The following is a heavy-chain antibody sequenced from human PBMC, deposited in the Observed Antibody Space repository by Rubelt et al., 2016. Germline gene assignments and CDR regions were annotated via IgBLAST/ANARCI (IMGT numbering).Heavy chain of an antibody. D-gene: IGHD6-13*01. CDR2: IYSGGDT. CDR3: ARATPPVSSIAAADIFFDY. Sequence: EVRLVESGGGLIQPGGSLRLSCAASGFTVYNNFMSWVRQAPGEGLEWLSVIYSGGDTYYADSVKGRFTISRDNSQNTLFLQMNSLRAEDTAVYYCARATPPVSSIAAADIFFDYWGQGTLVTVSS. J-gene: IGHJ4*02. V-gene: IGHV3-53*01. CDR1: GFTVYNNF.